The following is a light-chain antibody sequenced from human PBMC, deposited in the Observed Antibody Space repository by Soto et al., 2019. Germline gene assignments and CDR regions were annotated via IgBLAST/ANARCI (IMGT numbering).Light chain of an antibody. Sequence: QSVLTQPPSASGTPGQRVTISCSGSNSNIESNYVYWYQQLPGTAPKLLIYRNNQWPSGVPDRFSGSKSGTSASLAISGLRSEDEADYYCATWDDSLRGVVFGGGTKLTVL. CDR1: NSNIESNY. CDR2: RNN. CDR3: ATWDDSLRGVV. V-gene: IGLV1-47*01. J-gene: IGLJ3*02.